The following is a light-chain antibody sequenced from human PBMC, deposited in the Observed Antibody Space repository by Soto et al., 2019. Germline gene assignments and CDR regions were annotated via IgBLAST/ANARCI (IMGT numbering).Light chain of an antibody. J-gene: IGKJ1*01. Sequence: AIQLTQSPSSLSASVGDRVTITCRASHDIRRDLAWFQQIPGKAPKVLISGTSDLQSGVPSRFSGSGSGTEFTLTISRLQPDDVATYYCLQSSSHSLTFGRGTKVDI. CDR1: HDIRRD. CDR2: GTS. V-gene: IGKV1-6*01. CDR3: LQSSSHSLT.